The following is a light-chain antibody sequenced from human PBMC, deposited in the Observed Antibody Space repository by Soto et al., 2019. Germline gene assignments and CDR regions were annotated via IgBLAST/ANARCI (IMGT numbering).Light chain of an antibody. CDR2: DAS. J-gene: IGKJ2*01. V-gene: IGKV3-15*01. CDR1: QGVSCY. Sequence: EIVMTQSPAALSVSLGERVSLTCRASQGVSCYLSWYQQKPGQAPRLLISDASTRATDIPDRFSGSGSGTDFPLSISSLQSSDLAVYYCLQYSTWPPLYTFGQGTKLEIK. CDR3: LQYSTWPPLYT.